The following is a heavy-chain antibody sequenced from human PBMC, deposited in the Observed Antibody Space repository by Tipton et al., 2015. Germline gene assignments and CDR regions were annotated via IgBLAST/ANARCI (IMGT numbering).Heavy chain of an antibody. Sequence: TLSLTCNVSGDSISNSHNFWSWIRQSLGKGLEWIGSVVYRGGTYYSPLLKSRVTISIDAAQNHISLKMTSVTAADTAVYYCVRELRNTFHIWGQGTMVTVSS. CDR1: GDSISNSHNF. CDR3: VRELRNTFHI. J-gene: IGHJ3*02. V-gene: IGHV4-39*02. D-gene: IGHD5-12*01. CDR2: VVYRGGT.